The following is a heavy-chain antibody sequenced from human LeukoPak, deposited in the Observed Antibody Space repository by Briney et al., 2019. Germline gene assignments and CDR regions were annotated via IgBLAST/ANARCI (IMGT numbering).Heavy chain of an antibody. CDR2: IGGGGTGT. J-gene: IGHJ4*02. V-gene: IGHV3-23*01. Sequence: GGSLRLSCAASGFTFSSSAMTWVRQAPGKGLEWVSGIGGGGTGTHYADSVKGRFTVSRDNSRNTLYLQMNSLRAEDTALYYCAKELESWEIFEYWGQGTLVTVSS. D-gene: IGHD1-26*01. CDR3: AKELESWEIFEY. CDR1: GFTFSSSA.